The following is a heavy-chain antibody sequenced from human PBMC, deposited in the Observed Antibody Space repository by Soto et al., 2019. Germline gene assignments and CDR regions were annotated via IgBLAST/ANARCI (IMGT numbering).Heavy chain of an antibody. V-gene: IGHV3-23*01. Sequence: GGSLRLSCADSGFRFSSYSMSWVRQTPGKGLEWVAAITATGDRTYYADSVTGRFTISRDNSKKTHYLQMTSLRAEDTAVYYCAKQYCSGRTCYGYFDYWGQGTLVTVSS. J-gene: IGHJ4*02. CDR2: ITATGDRT. CDR3: AKQYCSGRTCYGYFDY. D-gene: IGHD2-15*01. CDR1: GFRFSSYS.